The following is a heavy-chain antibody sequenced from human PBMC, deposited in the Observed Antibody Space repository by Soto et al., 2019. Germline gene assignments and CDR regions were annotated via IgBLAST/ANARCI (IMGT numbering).Heavy chain of an antibody. CDR2: IWYDGSNK. Sequence: PGGSLRLSCAASGFTFSSYGMHWVRQAPGKGLEWVAVIWYDGSNKYYADSVKGRFTISRDNSKNTLYLQMNSLRAEDTAVYYCARGQGVSIAAYYGYYGMDVWGQGTTVTVSS. J-gene: IGHJ6*02. V-gene: IGHV3-33*01. D-gene: IGHD6-6*01. CDR3: ARGQGVSIAAYYGYYGMDV. CDR1: GFTFSSYG.